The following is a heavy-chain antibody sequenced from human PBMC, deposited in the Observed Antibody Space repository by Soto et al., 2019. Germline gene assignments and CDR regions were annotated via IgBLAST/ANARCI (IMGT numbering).Heavy chain of an antibody. CDR2: ISAYNGNT. V-gene: IGHV1-18*01. D-gene: IGHD3-10*01. Sequence: QVQLVQSGAEVKKPGASVKVSCKASGYTFTSYAISWVRQAPGQGLEWMGWISAYNGNTNYAQKLQGRVTMTTDTSPTTADMDLRSLGSDDTAVDYCARSGPAAGYWGQGTLVTVSS. J-gene: IGHJ4*02. CDR3: ARSGPAAGY. CDR1: GYTFTSYA.